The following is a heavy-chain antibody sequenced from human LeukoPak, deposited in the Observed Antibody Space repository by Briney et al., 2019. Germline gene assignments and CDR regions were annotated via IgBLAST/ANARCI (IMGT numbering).Heavy chain of an antibody. CDR1: DGSFSGYY. J-gene: IGHJ3*02. D-gene: IGHD1-26*01. CDR3: ASARLVGATRGAFDI. V-gene: IGHV4-59*01. Sequence: SETLSLTCAVYDGSFSGYYWSWIRQPPGKGLEWIGYIYYSGSTNYNPSLKSRVTISVDTSKNQFSLKLSSVTAADTAVYYCASARLVGATRGAFDIWGQGTMVTVSS. CDR2: IYYSGST.